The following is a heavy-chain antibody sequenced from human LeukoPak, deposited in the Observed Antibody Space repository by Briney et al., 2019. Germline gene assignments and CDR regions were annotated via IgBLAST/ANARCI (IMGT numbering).Heavy chain of an antibody. CDR3: ARSPSYSSSWYALDS. D-gene: IGHD6-13*01. Sequence: GGSLRLSCAASGFSFSGYDMRWVRHATGKGLEWVSAIGTAGDTYYSDSVRGRFTISRENAKNSLDLQMHSLRAGDTAVYYCARSPSYSSSWYALDSWGQGTLVTVSS. J-gene: IGHJ4*02. CDR2: IGTAGDT. V-gene: IGHV3-13*01. CDR1: GFSFSGYD.